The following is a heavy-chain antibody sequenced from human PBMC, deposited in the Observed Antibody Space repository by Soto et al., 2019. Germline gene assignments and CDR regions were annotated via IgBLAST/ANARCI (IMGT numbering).Heavy chain of an antibody. J-gene: IGHJ6*03. D-gene: IGHD2-8*01. V-gene: IGHV4-39*01. Sequence: SETLSLTCTVSGGSISSSSYYWGWIRQPPGKGLEWIGSIYYSGSTYYNPSLKSRVTISVDTSKNQFSLKLSSVTAADTAVYYCARTILYGDAYYMDVWGKGTTVTVSS. CDR2: IYYSGST. CDR1: GGSISSSSYY. CDR3: ARTILYGDAYYMDV.